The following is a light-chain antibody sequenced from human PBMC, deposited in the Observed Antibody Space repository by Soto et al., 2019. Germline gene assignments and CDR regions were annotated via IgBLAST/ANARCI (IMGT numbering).Light chain of an antibody. CDR3: QPYGSSPWT. CDR2: GAS. V-gene: IGKV3-20*01. J-gene: IGKJ1*01. CDR1: QSVSSSY. Sequence: EIVLTQSPGTLSLSPGERATLSCRASQSVSSSYLAWYQQKPGQAPRILIYGASSRATGIPDRFSGSGSGTDFTLTISRLEPEDFAVYYCQPYGSSPWTFGQGTKVEIK.